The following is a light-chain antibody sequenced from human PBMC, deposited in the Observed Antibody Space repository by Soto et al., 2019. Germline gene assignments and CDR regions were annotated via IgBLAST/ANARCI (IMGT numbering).Light chain of an antibody. V-gene: IGKV4-1*01. J-gene: IGKJ2*01. CDR3: QQYHSAPYT. CDR1: QSVLYTSYNY. CDR2: WAS. Sequence: DIVMTQSPDSLAVSLGERATIYCKSSQSVLYTSYNYLAWYRQKPGQPPELLIYWASTQESGVPALFSGSGSETDFTLPITNLQAEDVAVYYCQQYHSAPYTFGQGTKLEIK.